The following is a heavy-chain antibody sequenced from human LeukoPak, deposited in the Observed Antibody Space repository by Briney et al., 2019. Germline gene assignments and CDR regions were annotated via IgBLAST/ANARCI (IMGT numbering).Heavy chain of an antibody. Sequence: MTSETLSLTCSVSGHSIRSGYYWGWIRQPPGKGLEWIGEINHSGSTNYNPSLKGRVTISVDTSKNQFSLKLSSVTAADTAVYYCARDYGSGSYYRDYYYMDVWGKGTTVTVSS. CDR3: ARDYGSGSYYRDYYYMDV. J-gene: IGHJ6*03. V-gene: IGHV4-38-2*02. D-gene: IGHD3-10*01. CDR1: GHSIRSGYY. CDR2: INHSGST.